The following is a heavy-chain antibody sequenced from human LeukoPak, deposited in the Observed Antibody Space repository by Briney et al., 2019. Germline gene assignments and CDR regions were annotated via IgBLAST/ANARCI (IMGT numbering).Heavy chain of an antibody. V-gene: IGHV3-74*01. CDR1: GFTFSSHW. D-gene: IGHD3-16*01. CDR3: ARDALGGRTKFDS. CDR2: INGDGSRI. Sequence: GGSLRLSCVASGFTFSSHWMHWVRQVPGKGLMWVSRINGDGSRIHYGDSVKGRFTISRDNAKNTLYLQMTSRRGDDTAIYFCARDALGGRTKFDSWGHGSLVTVSS. J-gene: IGHJ4*01.